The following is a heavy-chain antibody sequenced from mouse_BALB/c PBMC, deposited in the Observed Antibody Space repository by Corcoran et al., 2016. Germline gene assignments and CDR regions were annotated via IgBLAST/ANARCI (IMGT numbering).Heavy chain of an antibody. CDR2: IYPGSGNT. D-gene: IGHD1-1*01. J-gene: IGHJ1*01. CDR3: ARGGDGSSYGYFDV. CDR1: GYTFTDYY. V-gene: IGHV1-77*01. Sequence: QVQLQQSGAELARPGASVKLSCKASGYTFTDYYINWVKQRTGQGLEWIGEIYPGSGNTYYNEKFKGKATLTADKSSSTAYMQLSSLTSEDSAVYFCARGGDGSSYGYFDVWGAGTTVTVSS.